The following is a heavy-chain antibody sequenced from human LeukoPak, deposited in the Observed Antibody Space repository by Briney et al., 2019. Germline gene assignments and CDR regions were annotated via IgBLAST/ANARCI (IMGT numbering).Heavy chain of an antibody. CDR1: GYTFTSYA. D-gene: IGHD5-18*01. Sequence: GASVKVSCKASGYTFTSYAISWLRQAPGQGLEWMGWISAYNGNTNYAQKLQGRVTMTTDTSTSTAYMELRSLRSDDTAVYYCARDPLRGYSRGFDPWGQGTLVTVSS. V-gene: IGHV1-18*01. J-gene: IGHJ5*02. CDR2: ISAYNGNT. CDR3: ARDPLRGYSRGFDP.